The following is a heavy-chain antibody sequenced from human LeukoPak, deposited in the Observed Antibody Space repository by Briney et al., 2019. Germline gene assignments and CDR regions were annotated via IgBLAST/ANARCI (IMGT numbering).Heavy chain of an antibody. V-gene: IGHV1-3*01. Sequence: ASVKVSCKASGYTFTSYAMHWVRQAPGQRLEWMGWINAGNGNTKYSQKFQGRVTITRDTSASTAYMELSSLRSEDTAVYCCARGIAAAGTMDYWGQGTLVTVSS. CDR2: INAGNGNT. J-gene: IGHJ4*02. CDR3: ARGIAAAGTMDY. CDR1: GYTFTSYA. D-gene: IGHD6-13*01.